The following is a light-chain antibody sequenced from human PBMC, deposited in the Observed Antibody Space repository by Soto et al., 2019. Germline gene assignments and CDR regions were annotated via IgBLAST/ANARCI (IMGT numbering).Light chain of an antibody. CDR2: WAS. J-gene: IGKJ1*01. V-gene: IGKV4-1*01. CDR3: QQYYSTPWT. Sequence: DIVMTQSPDSLAVSLGERATINCKSSQSVLYSSNNKHYLAWYQQKPGQPPKLLIYWASTRESGVPDRFSGSGSGTDFTLTISRLHAEDVAVYYCQQYYSTPWTFGQGTKVEIK. CDR1: QSVLYSSNNKHY.